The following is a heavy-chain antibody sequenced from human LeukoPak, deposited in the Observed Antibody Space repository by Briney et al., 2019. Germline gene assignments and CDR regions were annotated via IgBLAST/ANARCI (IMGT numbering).Heavy chain of an antibody. D-gene: IGHD6-13*01. CDR1: GGSISSGGFY. CDR3: ARGTASSSWYGWGIVDY. Sequence: SQTLSLTCTVSGGSISSGGFYWSWIRQHPGKGLEWLGYIYYSGSTYYNPSLKSRVTISVDTSKNQFSLKLSSVTAADTAVYYCARGTASSSWYGWGIVDYWGQGTLVTVSS. V-gene: IGHV4-31*03. CDR2: IYYSGST. J-gene: IGHJ4*02.